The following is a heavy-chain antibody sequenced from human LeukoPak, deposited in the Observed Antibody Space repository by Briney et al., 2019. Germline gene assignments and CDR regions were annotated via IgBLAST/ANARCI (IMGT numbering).Heavy chain of an antibody. Sequence: PSETLSLTCTVSGGSVSSGSYYWSWIRQPPGKGLEWIGYIYYSGSTNYNPSLKSRVTISVDTSKNQFSLKLSSVTAADTAVYYCAREKRAVAGFYFDYWGQGTLVTVSS. V-gene: IGHV4-61*01. CDR3: AREKRAVAGFYFDY. J-gene: IGHJ4*02. D-gene: IGHD6-19*01. CDR1: GGSVSSGSYY. CDR2: IYYSGST.